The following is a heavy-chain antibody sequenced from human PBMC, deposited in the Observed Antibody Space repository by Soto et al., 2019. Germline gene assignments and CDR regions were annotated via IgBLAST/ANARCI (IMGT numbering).Heavy chain of an antibody. CDR2: IYSGGST. CDR1: GFTVSSNY. CDR3: ARDLSSPYYGSGAMDV. D-gene: IGHD3-10*01. J-gene: IGHJ6*02. V-gene: IGHV3-53*02. Sequence: VQLVETGGGLIQPGGSLRLSCAASGFTVSSNYMSWVRQAPGKGLEWVSVIYSGGSTYYADSVKGRFTISRDNSKNTLYLQMNSLRAEDTAVYYCARDLSSPYYGSGAMDVWGQGTTVTVSS.